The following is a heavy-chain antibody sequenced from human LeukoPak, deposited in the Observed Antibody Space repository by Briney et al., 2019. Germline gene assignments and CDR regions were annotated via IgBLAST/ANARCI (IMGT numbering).Heavy chain of an antibody. V-gene: IGHV3-23*01. J-gene: IGHJ6*03. D-gene: IGHD2-15*01. Sequence: GGSLRLSRAASGFTFSSYAMSWVRQAPGGGLEWVSATSGRGDTTYHADSVKGRFTLSRDNSENRLSLQMDTLRAEDTAVYFCAKDTTAWWYHRAYMDVWGKGTTVTVSS. CDR2: TSGRGDTT. CDR3: AKDTTAWWYHRAYMDV. CDR1: GFTFSSYA.